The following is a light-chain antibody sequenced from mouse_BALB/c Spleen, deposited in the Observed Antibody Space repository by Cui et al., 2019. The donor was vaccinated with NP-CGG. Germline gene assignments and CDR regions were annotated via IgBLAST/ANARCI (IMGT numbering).Light chain of an antibody. J-gene: IGLJ1*01. CDR2: GTN. CDR3: ALWYSNHWV. V-gene: IGLV1*01. CDR1: TEAVTTCNY. Sequence: QAVVIQEYALTTSPGETVTLTCRSSTEAVTTCNYANWVQEKPDHLFTGLIGGTNNRAPGVPARFSGSLIGDKAALTITGTQTEDESIYFCALWYSNHWVFGGGTKLTVL.